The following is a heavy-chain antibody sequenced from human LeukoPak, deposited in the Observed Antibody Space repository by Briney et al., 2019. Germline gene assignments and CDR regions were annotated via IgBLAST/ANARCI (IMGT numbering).Heavy chain of an antibody. CDR1: GFSFITSTL. CDR3: TRESGAFSPFGF. Sequence: SETLSLSCAASGFSFITSTLWCWVRQPAGKGLEWIGEVHLSGASNYNPSLKRRVNMSIDKSKNQLSLELTSVTAADTAIYYCTRESGAFSPFGFWGQGNLVTVSS. CDR2: VHLSGAS. D-gene: IGHD1-26*01. J-gene: IGHJ4*02. V-gene: IGHV4-4*02.